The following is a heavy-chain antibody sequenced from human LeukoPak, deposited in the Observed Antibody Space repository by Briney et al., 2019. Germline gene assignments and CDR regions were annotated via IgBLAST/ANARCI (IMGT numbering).Heavy chain of an antibody. CDR3: ARGKVGARTYYFDY. D-gene: IGHD1-26*01. J-gene: IGHJ4*02. CDR1: GGTFSSYA. Sequence: GASVKVSCKASGGTFSSYALSWVRQAPGRGLEWMGGILPIFGTSNYAQKFQGRVTISTDESTSTAYMELSSLRSEDTALYYCARGKVGARTYYFDYWGQGTLVTVSS. CDR2: ILPIFGTS. V-gene: IGHV1-69*05.